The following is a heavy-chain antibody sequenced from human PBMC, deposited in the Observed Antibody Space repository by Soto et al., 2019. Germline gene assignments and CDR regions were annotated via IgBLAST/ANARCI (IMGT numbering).Heavy chain of an antibody. V-gene: IGHV3-11*01. CDR3: ARVSCSSVFDY. CDR1: GYTFSDYF. Sequence: VHLVDSGGGLVKPGGYLRLSCAASGYTFSDYFMTWIRQAPGKGLEWVSYIGSRGSPIYYVDSVKGRFTISRDNAKDSLYLHMNSLRAGDTAVYYCARVSCSSVFDYWGQGTLVTVSS. CDR2: IGSRGSPI. D-gene: IGHD6-6*01. J-gene: IGHJ4*02.